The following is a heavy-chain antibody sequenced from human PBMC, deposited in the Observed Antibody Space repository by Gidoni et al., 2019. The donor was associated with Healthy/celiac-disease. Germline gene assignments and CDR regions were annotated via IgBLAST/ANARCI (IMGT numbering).Heavy chain of an antibody. V-gene: IGHV1-18*01. J-gene: IGHJ6*02. CDR3: ARDGGFLEWPRDYYYYGMDV. CDR2: NSAYNGNT. CDR1: GYTFTSSG. D-gene: IGHD3-3*01. Sequence: QAQLALSGPEVKKPGASAKVHCKASGYTFTSSGIRWVRQAPGHGLEWLGWNSAYNGNTNYAQKLQGRVTMTTDTSTSTAYVKLRSLRSDDTAVYYCARDGGFLEWPRDYYYYGMDVWGQGTTVTVSS.